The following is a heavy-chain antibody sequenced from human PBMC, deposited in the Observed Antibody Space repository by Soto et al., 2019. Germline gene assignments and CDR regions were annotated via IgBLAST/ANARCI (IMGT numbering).Heavy chain of an antibody. V-gene: IGHV1-46*01. CDR3: ARGLAAGDY. Sequence: GASVKVSCKASGYTFTNYYILWVRQAPGHGLEWMAIINPSSGSTNYAHNFQGRVTLARDTFTNTVYMELSSLRSEDTAIYYCARGLAAGDYWGQGPLVTASS. D-gene: IGHD6-13*01. J-gene: IGHJ4*02. CDR2: INPSSGST. CDR1: GYTFTNYY.